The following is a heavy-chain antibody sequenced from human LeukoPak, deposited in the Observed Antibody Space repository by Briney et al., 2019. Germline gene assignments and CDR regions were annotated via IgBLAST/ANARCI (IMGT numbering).Heavy chain of an antibody. CDR1: GFTFSSYS. Sequence: QPGGSLRLSCAASGFTFSSYSMNWVRQAPGKGLEWVSYISSSSSTIYYADSVKGRFTISRDNAKNSLYLQMNSLRAEDTAVYYCAVTYYDFWSGPGLSPLPGYMDVWGKGTTVTVSS. CDR2: ISSSSSTI. CDR3: AVTYYDFWSGPGLSPLPGYMDV. V-gene: IGHV3-48*01. J-gene: IGHJ6*03. D-gene: IGHD3-3*01.